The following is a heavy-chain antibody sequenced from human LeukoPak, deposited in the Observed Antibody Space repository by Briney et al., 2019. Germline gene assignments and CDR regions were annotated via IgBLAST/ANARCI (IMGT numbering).Heavy chain of an antibody. Sequence: GGSLRLSCAASGFTFSSYAMSWVRQAPGKGLEWVSAISGSGGSTYYADSVKGRFTISRDNSKNTLYLQMNSLRAEDTAVYYCARVVPPTDYGSGSYFRDPYYFDYWGQGTLVTVSS. CDR1: GFTFSSYA. J-gene: IGHJ4*02. CDR2: ISGSGGST. V-gene: IGHV3-23*01. D-gene: IGHD3-10*01. CDR3: ARVVPPTDYGSGSYFRDPYYFDY.